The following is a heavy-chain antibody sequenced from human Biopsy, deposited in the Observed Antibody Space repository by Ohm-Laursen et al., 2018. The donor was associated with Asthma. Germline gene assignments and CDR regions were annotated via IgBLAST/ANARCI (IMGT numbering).Heavy chain of an antibody. CDR2: IYSGGTS. D-gene: IGHD2-8*02. V-gene: IGHV3-53*01. CDR3: ARGDTGGWSQYYFDY. CDR1: GFTVSRDH. Sequence: SLRLSCAASGFTVSRDHMFWVRQAPGKGLEWVSVIYSGGTSHTADSVRGRFTISRDYSKNTLYLQMHSLRAEDTAVYYCARGDTGGWSQYYFDYWGQGTLVTVFS. J-gene: IGHJ4*02.